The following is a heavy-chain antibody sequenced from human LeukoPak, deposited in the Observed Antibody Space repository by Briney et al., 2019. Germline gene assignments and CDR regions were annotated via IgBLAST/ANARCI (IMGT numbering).Heavy chain of an antibody. CDR3: ARDRVAARQWGYYYYMDV. J-gene: IGHJ6*03. CDR1: GFTFSSYW. V-gene: IGHV3-7*01. Sequence: PGGSLRLSCAASGFTFSSYWMSWVRQAPGKGLEWVANIKKDGSEKYYVDSVKGRFTISRDNAKNSLYLQMNSLRAEDTAVYYCARDRVAARQWGYYYYMDVWGKGTTVTVSS. D-gene: IGHD6-6*01. CDR2: IKKDGSEK.